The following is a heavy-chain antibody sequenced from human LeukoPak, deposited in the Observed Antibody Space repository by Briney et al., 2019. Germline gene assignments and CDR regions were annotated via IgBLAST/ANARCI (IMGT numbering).Heavy chain of an antibody. CDR1: GGTFSSYA. CDR2: IIPIFGTA. D-gene: IGHD5-12*01. J-gene: IGHJ6*03. V-gene: IGHV1-69*05. CDR3: ESYSGYGMYYYYYYMDV. Sequence: ASVKVSCKASGGTFSSYAISWVRQAPGQGLEWMGGIIPIFGTANYAQKFQGRVTITTDESTSTAYMELSSLRSEDTAVYYCESYSGYGMYYYYYYMDVWGKGTTVTVSS.